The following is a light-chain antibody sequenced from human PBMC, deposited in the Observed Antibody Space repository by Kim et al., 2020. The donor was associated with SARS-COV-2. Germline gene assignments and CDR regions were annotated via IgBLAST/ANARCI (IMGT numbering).Light chain of an antibody. Sequence: QSALTQPPSASGSPGQSVTISCTGTSSDFGVYKHVSWFQQHPGKAPKLMIYEFTKRPSGVPDRFSGFQSGNTASLTVSGLQAADEADYYCFAYAGGNNWIFGGGTQLTVL. CDR2: EFT. J-gene: IGLJ2*01. V-gene: IGLV2-8*01. CDR1: SSDFGVYKH. CDR3: FAYAGGNNWI.